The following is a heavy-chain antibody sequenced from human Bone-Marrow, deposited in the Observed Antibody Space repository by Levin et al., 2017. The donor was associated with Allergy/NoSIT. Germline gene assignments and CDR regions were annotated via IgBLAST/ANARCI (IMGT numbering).Heavy chain of an antibody. Sequence: PGGSLRLSCEASGFTFSTYWMHWVRQAPGKGLECVSRIDPDGISGEYADSVRGRFSISRDNAKNTLYLQMSSVRVEDTGVYFCVRGTSAWPGMDYWGRGVLVTVSS. CDR1: GFTFSTYW. CDR3: VRGTSAWPGMDY. V-gene: IGHV3-74*03. D-gene: IGHD1-7*01. J-gene: IGHJ4*02. CDR2: IDPDGISG.